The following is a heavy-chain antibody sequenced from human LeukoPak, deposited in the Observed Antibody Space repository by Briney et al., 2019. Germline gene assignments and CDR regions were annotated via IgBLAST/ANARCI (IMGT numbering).Heavy chain of an antibody. CDR2: INKDGGEK. V-gene: IGHV3-7*03. Sequence: GGSLRLSCAASGFTFSSYWMSWVRQAPGKGLEWVANINKDGGEKYYVDSVKGRFTISRDNAKNSLYLQMNSLRADDTAVYYCVKGSSVVVVTATNAWGQGILVTVSS. D-gene: IGHD2-21*02. CDR1: GFTFSSYW. J-gene: IGHJ5*02. CDR3: VKGSSVVVVTATNA.